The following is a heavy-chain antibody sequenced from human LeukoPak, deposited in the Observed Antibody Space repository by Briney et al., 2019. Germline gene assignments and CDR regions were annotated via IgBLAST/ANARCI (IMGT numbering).Heavy chain of an antibody. CDR2: VSGSGSST. J-gene: IGHJ4*02. D-gene: IGHD3-10*01. V-gene: IGHV3-23*01. CDR3: AKEALIGALYYFDY. Sequence: GGSLRLSCTASGFTFSNYAMSWVRQAPGKGLEWVSSVSGSGSSTYYADSVKGRFTISRDNSKNTLYLRMNSLRAEDTAVYYCAKEALIGALYYFDYWGQGTLVTVSS. CDR1: GFTFSNYA.